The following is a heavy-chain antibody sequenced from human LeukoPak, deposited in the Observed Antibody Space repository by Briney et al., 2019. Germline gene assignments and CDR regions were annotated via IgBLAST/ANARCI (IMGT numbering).Heavy chain of an antibody. V-gene: IGHV3-23*01. CDR3: AKDLEAITIFGVVISDYYGMDV. J-gene: IGHJ6*02. D-gene: IGHD3-3*01. CDR1: GFTFSSYA. CDR2: ISGSGGST. Sequence: GGSLRLSCAASGFTFSSYAMSWVRQAPGKGLEWVSAISGSGGSTYYADSVKGRFTISRDNSKNTLYLQMNGLRAEDTAVYYCAKDLEAITIFGVVISDYYGMDVWGQGTTVTVSS.